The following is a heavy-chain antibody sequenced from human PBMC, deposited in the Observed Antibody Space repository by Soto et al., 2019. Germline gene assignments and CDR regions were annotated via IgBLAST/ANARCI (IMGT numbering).Heavy chain of an antibody. J-gene: IGHJ4*02. CDR3: ARQVHPGYPSD. D-gene: IGHD1-1*01. CDR1: GYTFTSYD. V-gene: IGHV1-8*01. Sequence: GASVKVSCKASGYTFTSYDINWVRQAPGQGLEWVGWINPTSEYTAHAQKFQGRVTLTREISTATAYMELSSLTSEDTAVYFCARQVHPGYPSDCGPGTQVTVSS. CDR2: INPTSEYT.